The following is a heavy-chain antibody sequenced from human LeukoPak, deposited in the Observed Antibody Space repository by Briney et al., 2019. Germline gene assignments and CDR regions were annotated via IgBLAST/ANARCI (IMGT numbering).Heavy chain of an antibody. V-gene: IGHV3-43D*03. J-gene: IGHJ4*02. Sequence: GGSLRLSCAASGFTFDDYAMHWVRQAPGKGLEWVSLISWDGGSTYYADSVKGRFTISRDNSKNTLYLQMNSLGAEDTAVYYCAKDLGKITMVRGASYFDYWGQGTLVTVSS. D-gene: IGHD3-10*01. CDR1: GFTFDDYA. CDR3: AKDLGKITMVRGASYFDY. CDR2: ISWDGGST.